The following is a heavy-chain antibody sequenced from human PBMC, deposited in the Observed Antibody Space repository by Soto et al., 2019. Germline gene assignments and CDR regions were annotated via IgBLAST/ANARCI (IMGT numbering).Heavy chain of an antibody. Sequence: QVQLVESGGGVVQPGRSLRLSCAASGFTFSIFGMHWVRQAPGKGLEWAAIIWYDGSNAYYADSVRGRFTISRDNSKNTMSLQMNSLRAEDTAVYYCERDKGYSTVVSGISQEGYFETWGQGTLVTVSS. CDR2: IWYDGSNA. CDR1: GFTFSIFG. J-gene: IGHJ4*02. CDR3: ERDKGYSTVVSGISQEGYFET. V-gene: IGHV3-33*01. D-gene: IGHD6-19*01.